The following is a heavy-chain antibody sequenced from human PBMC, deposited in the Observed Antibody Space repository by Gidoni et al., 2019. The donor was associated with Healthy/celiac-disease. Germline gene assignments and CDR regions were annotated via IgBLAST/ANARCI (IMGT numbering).Heavy chain of an antibody. Sequence: QLQLQESGTGLVKPSETLSLTCTVSGGSISSSSYYWGWISQPPGKGLEWIGSIYYSGSTYYNPYLKSRVTISVDTSKIQFSLKLSSVTAADTAVYSCAREYSGYDLVWYYAFDIWGQGTMVTVSS. CDR3: AREYSGYDLVWYYAFDI. J-gene: IGHJ3*02. V-gene: IGHV4-39*02. CDR1: GGSISSSSYY. D-gene: IGHD5-12*01. CDR2: IYYSGST.